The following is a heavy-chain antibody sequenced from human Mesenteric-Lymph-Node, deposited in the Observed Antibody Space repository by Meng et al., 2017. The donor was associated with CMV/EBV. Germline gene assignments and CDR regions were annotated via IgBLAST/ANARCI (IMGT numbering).Heavy chain of an antibody. V-gene: IGHV3-21*01. CDR3: VRDAGYLKHDY. D-gene: IGHD1-1*01. Sequence: GGSLRLSCAASGFTFSSYGMSWVRQAPGKGLEWVSSISSSSDYIYYADSVEGRFTISRDNAQNSLYLQMNGLRADDTAVYYCVRDAGYLKHDYWGQGTLVTVSS. CDR2: ISSSSDYI. CDR1: GFTFSSYG. J-gene: IGHJ4*02.